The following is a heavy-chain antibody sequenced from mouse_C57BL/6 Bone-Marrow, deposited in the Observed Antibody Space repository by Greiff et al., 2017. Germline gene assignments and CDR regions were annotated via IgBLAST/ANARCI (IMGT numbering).Heavy chain of an antibody. Sequence: VQLQQSVAELVRPGASVKLSCTASGFNIKNTYMHWVKQRPEQGLEWIGRIDPANGNTKYAPKFQGKATITADTSSNTAYLQLSSLTSEDTAIYYCARLNYGSSYDWYFDVWGTGTTVTVSS. J-gene: IGHJ1*03. CDR3: ARLNYGSSYDWYFDV. CDR2: IDPANGNT. D-gene: IGHD1-1*01. CDR1: GFNIKNTY. V-gene: IGHV14-3*01.